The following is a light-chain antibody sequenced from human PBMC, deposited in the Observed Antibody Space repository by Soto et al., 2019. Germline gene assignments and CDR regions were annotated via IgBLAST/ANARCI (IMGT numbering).Light chain of an antibody. CDR3: QQYNTYSSLT. J-gene: IGKJ4*01. Sequence: DIQMTQSPSTLSASVGDRVTITCRASQSISSWLDWYQQKLGRDPRLLIYDASSLESGVPSRFSGSGYGTEFTLTISSLQPDDFATYYCQQYNTYSSLTFGGGTKVEIK. V-gene: IGKV1-5*01. CDR2: DAS. CDR1: QSISSW.